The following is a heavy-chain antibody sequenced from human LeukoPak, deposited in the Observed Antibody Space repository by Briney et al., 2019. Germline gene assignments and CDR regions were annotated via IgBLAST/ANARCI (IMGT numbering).Heavy chain of an antibody. J-gene: IGHJ4*02. V-gene: IGHV3-21*01. CDR1: GFTFSFYA. Sequence: GGSLRLSCAGSGFTFSFYAMNWVRQAPGKGLEWVSSISGSSGYLYYADSVKGRFTISRDNAKNSLYLQMNSLRDEDTAVYYCATNSPDSSGSYVGPFEQWGQGTLVTVSS. CDR2: ISGSSGYL. D-gene: IGHD6-19*01. CDR3: ATNSPDSSGSYVGPFEQ.